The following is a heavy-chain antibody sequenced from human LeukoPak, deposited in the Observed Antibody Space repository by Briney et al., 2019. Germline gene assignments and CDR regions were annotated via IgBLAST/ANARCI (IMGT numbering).Heavy chain of an antibody. Sequence: SETLSLTCAVYGVSFSGYYWSWIRQPPGKGLEWIGEINHSGSTNYNPSLKSRVTISVDTSKNQFSLKLSSVTAADTAVYYCARRRAGIAARRLYFDYWGQGTLVTVSS. D-gene: IGHD6-6*01. J-gene: IGHJ4*02. CDR3: ARRRAGIAARRLYFDY. CDR2: INHSGST. V-gene: IGHV4-34*01. CDR1: GVSFSGYY.